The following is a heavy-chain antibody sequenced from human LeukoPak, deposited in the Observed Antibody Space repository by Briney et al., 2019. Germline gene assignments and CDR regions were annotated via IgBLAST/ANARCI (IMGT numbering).Heavy chain of an antibody. J-gene: IGHJ4*02. CDR1: GYTFSTYG. D-gene: IGHD6-19*01. V-gene: IGHV1-18*01. CDR3: ARYLGHSSGSKRGFDY. Sequence: GASVKVSCKASGYTFSTYGISWVRQAPGQGLEWLGWISGHNDNANYVQEFQDRATMTTDTSTTTAYMELRSLTSDDTAVYFCARYLGHSSGSKRGFDYWGQGTLVTVSS. CDR2: ISGHNDNA.